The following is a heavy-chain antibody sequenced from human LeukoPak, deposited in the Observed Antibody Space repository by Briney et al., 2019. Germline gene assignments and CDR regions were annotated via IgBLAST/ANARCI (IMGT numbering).Heavy chain of an antibody. D-gene: IGHD1-26*01. CDR2: IYHSGST. V-gene: IGHV4-4*02. J-gene: IGHJ4*02. CDR3: ARGYSGSYGRFDY. CDR1: GGSISSSTW. Sequence: SETLSLTCAVFGGSISSSTWWSWVRQPPGKGLEWVGEIYHSGSTNYNPSLKSRVTISVDTSKNQFSLKLTSVTAADTAVYYCARGYSGSYGRFDYWGQGTLVTVSS.